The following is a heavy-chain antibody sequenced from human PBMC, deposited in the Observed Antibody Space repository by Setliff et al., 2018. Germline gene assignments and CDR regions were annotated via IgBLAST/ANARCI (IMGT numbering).Heavy chain of an antibody. CDR3: ARALGYCSRTSCYADAFDI. J-gene: IGHJ3*02. Sequence: PSETLSLTCAVSGYSISSDYYWGWIRQPPGKGLEWIGSMYHSGSTYYNPSLKSRVTISVDTSKNQFSLQLNYVTAADTAVYYCARALGYCSRTSCYADAFDIWGQGTMVTVSS. D-gene: IGHD2-2*01. CDR2: MYHSGST. V-gene: IGHV4-38-2*01. CDR1: GYSISSDYY.